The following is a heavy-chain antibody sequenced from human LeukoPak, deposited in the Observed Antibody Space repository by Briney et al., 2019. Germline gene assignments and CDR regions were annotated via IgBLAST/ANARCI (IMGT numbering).Heavy chain of an antibody. CDR3: AKEGRSLQTY. D-gene: IGHD5-24*01. V-gene: IGHV3-7*03. Sequence: GGSLRLSCAGSGFMFSSNWMSWVRPAPGKGLEWVANIKEDGTETYYVDSVKGRFTISRDNAKNSLYLQMNSLRVEDTAVYCCAKEGRSLQTYWGQGTLVTVSS. J-gene: IGHJ4*02. CDR2: IKEDGTET. CDR1: GFMFSSNW.